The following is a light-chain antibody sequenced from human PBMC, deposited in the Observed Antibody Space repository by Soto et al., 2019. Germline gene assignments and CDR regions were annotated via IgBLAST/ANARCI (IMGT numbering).Light chain of an antibody. V-gene: IGKV3-15*01. Sequence: EIVMTQSPATLSVSPGETATLSCRASQSVSSYLAWYQQKPGQAPRLLIYGASTRATGIPARFSGSGSGTEFTLTISGLQSEEFAVYSCQQYNDWPLFTFGQGTRLELK. CDR2: GAS. J-gene: IGKJ5*01. CDR3: QQYNDWPLFT. CDR1: QSVSSY.